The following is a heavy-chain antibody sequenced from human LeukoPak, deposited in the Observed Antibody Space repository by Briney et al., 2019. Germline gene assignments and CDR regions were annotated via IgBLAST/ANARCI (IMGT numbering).Heavy chain of an antibody. D-gene: IGHD3-22*01. V-gene: IGHV4-4*02. CDR1: GGSISSSNW. Sequence: SETLSLTCAVSGGSISSSNWWSWVRQPPGKGLEWIGEIYHSGSTNYNPSLKSRVTISVDKPKNQFSLKLSSVTAADTAVYYCASQSNYDSSGYYLDYWGQGTLVTVSS. J-gene: IGHJ4*02. CDR3: ASQSNYDSSGYYLDY. CDR2: IYHSGST.